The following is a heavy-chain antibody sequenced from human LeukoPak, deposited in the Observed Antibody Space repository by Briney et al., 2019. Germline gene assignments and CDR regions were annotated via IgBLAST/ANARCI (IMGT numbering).Heavy chain of an antibody. CDR3: ARGKLGIAARPFDY. CDR1: GYTFTSYG. V-gene: IGHV1-18*01. Sequence: EASVKVSCKASGYTFTSYGISWVRQAPGQGLEWMGWISAYNGNTNYAQKLQGRVTMTTDTSTSTAYMELSRLRSDDTAVYYCARGKLGIAARPFDYWGQGTLVTVSS. J-gene: IGHJ4*02. D-gene: IGHD6-6*01. CDR2: ISAYNGNT.